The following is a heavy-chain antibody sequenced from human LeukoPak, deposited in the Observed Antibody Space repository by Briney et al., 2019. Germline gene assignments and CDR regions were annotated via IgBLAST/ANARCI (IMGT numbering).Heavy chain of an antibody. Sequence: PSETVSLTCTVSGGSISSSSYYWGWIRQPPRKGLEWIGSIYYSGSTYYNPSLKSRVTISVDTSKNQFSLKLSSVTAAHSAVYYCARHVFLGDYSYYYMDVWGKGTTVTVSS. CDR3: ARHVFLGDYSYYYMDV. CDR2: IYYSGST. CDR1: GGSISSSSYY. J-gene: IGHJ6*03. D-gene: IGHD3-10*01. V-gene: IGHV4-39*01.